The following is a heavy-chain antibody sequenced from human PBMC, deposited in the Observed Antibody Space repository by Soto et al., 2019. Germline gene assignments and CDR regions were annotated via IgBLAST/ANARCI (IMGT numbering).Heavy chain of an antibody. CDR1: GFTFSSYA. CDR3: ARERVIVVVPAAISPSGGSSSGGWFDP. Sequence: PGGSLRLSCAASGFTFSSYAMHWVRQAPGKGLEWVAVISYDGSNKYYADSVKGRFTISRDNSKNTLYLQMNSLRAEDTAVYYCARERVIVVVPAAISPSGGSSSGGWFDPWGQGT. D-gene: IGHD2-2*01. CDR2: ISYDGSNK. V-gene: IGHV3-30-3*01. J-gene: IGHJ5*02.